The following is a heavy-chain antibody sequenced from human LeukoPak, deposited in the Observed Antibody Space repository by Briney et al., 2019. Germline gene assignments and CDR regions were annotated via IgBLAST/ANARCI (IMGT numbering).Heavy chain of an antibody. CDR3: AKWGPHYEVIKSSVYYYGMDV. V-gene: IGHV3-23*01. J-gene: IGHJ6*02. CDR1: GFTFSSYA. Sequence: GGSLRLSCAASGFTFSSYAMNWVRQAPGKGLEWVSASCSGGSTYYADSVKGRFTISRDNSKNTLFLQMNSLRAEDTAVYYCAKWGPHYEVIKSSVYYYGMDVWGQGTTVTVSS. CDR2: SCSGGST. D-gene: IGHD3-22*01.